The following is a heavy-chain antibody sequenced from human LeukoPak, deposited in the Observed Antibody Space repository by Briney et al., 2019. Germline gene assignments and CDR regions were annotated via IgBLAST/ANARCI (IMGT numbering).Heavy chain of an antibody. Sequence: ASVKVSCKASGYTFTSYGISWVRQAPGQGLEWMGWISAFNGNTNYAQKLQGRVTMTTDTSTSTAYMELRSLRSDDTAVYYCARAGYSSGWSSDAFDIWGQGTMVTVSS. V-gene: IGHV1-18*01. D-gene: IGHD6-19*01. CDR2: ISAFNGNT. CDR3: ARAGYSSGWSSDAFDI. J-gene: IGHJ3*02. CDR1: GYTFTSYG.